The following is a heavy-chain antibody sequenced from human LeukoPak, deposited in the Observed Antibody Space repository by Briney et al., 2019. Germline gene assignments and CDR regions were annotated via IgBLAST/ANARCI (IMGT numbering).Heavy chain of an antibody. CDR2: IYYSGST. V-gene: IGHV4-59*01. J-gene: IGHJ4*02. CDR1: GGSISSYY. CDR3: AGTAVAGYYFDY. Sequence: PSETLSLTCTVSGGSISSYYWSWIRQPAGKGLEWIGYIYYSGSTNYNPSLKSRVTISVDTSKNQFSLKLSSVTAADTAVYYCAGTAVAGYYFDYWGQGTLVTVSS. D-gene: IGHD6-19*01.